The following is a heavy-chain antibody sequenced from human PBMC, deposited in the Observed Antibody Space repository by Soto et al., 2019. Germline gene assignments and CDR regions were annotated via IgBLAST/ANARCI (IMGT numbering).Heavy chain of an antibody. J-gene: IGHJ4*02. CDR1: GGSISSYY. CDR3: ARDKVTTLGIDY. CDR2: IYYSGST. V-gene: IGHV4-59*01. Sequence: SETLSLTCTVSGGSISSYYWSWIRQPPGKGLEWIGYIYYSGSTNYNPSLKSRVTISVDTSKNQFSLKLSSVTAADTAVYYCARDKVTTLGIDYWGQGTLVTVSS. D-gene: IGHD4-17*01.